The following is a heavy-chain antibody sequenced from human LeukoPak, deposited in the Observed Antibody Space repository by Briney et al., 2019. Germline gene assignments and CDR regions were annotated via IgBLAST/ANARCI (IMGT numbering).Heavy chain of an antibody. J-gene: IGHJ1*01. V-gene: IGHV1-2*02. CDR2: INPNSGGT. CDR1: GYTFTGYY. CDR3: ARIGISARGTNFHH. Sequence: WASVKVSCKASGYTFTGYYMHWVRQAPGQGLEWMGWINPNSGGTNYAQKFQGRVTMTRDTSISTAYMELSRLRSDDTAVYYCARIGISARGTNFHHWGQGTLVTVSS. D-gene: IGHD6-13*01.